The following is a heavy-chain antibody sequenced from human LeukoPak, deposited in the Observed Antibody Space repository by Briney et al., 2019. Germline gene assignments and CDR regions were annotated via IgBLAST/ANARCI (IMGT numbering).Heavy chain of an antibody. CDR2: ISGGGGST. CDR3: AKDVQSITISPFDY. V-gene: IGHV3-23*01. Sequence: PGGSLRLSCAASGFTFSSYAMSWVRQTPGKGLEWVSAISGGGGSTYYADSVKGRFTISRDNAKNSLYLQMNGLRAEDTALYFCAKDVQSITISPFDYWGQGTLVTVSS. J-gene: IGHJ4*02. CDR1: GFTFSSYA. D-gene: IGHD3-9*01.